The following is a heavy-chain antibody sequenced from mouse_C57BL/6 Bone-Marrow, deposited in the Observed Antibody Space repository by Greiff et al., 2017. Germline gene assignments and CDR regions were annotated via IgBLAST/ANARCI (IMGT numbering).Heavy chain of an antibody. CDR2: ISSGSSTI. D-gene: IGHD2-5*01. V-gene: IGHV5-17*01. CDR3: ANPSYSNYRGDY. J-gene: IGHJ4*01. Sequence: EVQGVESGGGLVKPGGSLKLSCAASGFTFSDYGMHWVRQAPEKGLEWVAYISSGSSTIYYADKVKGRVTITRDNAKNTLFLQLTSLRSEDTAMYYCANPSYSNYRGDYWGQGTSVTVSS. CDR1: GFTFSDYG.